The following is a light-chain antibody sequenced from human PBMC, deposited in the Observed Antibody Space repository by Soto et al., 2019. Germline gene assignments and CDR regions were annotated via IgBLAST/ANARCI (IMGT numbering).Light chain of an antibody. V-gene: IGKV3-11*01. CDR3: QQRSNWHLIT. CDR2: DAS. J-gene: IGKJ5*01. CDR1: QRVSSY. Sequence: IVSTWYPAILQLSPGENATLSGRARQRVSSYLAWYQQKPGQAPRIILYDASNRATGIPARFSSSRSGTDFTLTISSLEPDDFAADYCQQRSNWHLITFGEGT.